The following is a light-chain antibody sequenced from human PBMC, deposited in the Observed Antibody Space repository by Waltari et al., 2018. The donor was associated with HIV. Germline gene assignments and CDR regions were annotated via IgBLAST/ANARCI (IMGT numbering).Light chain of an antibody. J-gene: IGLJ3*02. CDR3: AAWDDTPTGHVL. CDR1: TSNIGTNV. CDR2: GNN. V-gene: IGLV1-44*01. Sequence: QSVLAQPPSVSGTPGQRVPIPCSGTTSNIGTNVVNWYQQVPGMAPKLLISGNNQRPSGVPDRFSGFKSGTSASLAINGLQSEDEADYYCAAWDDTPTGHVLFGGGTKVTVL.